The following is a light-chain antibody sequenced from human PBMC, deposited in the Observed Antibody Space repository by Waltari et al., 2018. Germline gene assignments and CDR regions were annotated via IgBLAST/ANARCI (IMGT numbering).Light chain of an antibody. Sequence: EIVLTQSPGPLSLSPGERATLSCRASQRVSSSYLAWYQQKPGQAPRLRIYGASSRATGIPDRFSGSGSGTDFTLTISRLEPEDFAVYYCQQYGSSYTFGQGTKLEIK. J-gene: IGKJ2*01. V-gene: IGKV3-20*01. CDR3: QQYGSSYT. CDR2: GAS. CDR1: QRVSSSY.